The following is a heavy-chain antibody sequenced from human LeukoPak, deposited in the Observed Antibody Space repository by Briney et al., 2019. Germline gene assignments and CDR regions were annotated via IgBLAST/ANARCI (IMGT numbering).Heavy chain of an antibody. V-gene: IGHV2-5*02. CDR1: GFSLTSSGVG. Sequence: ESGPTLVRPTHTLTLTCSFSGFSLTSSGVGVGWIRQPPGQALEWLALIYWDDDKRYSPSLKSRLTITKDTSKNQVVLTMTNMDPADTATYYCARRTMLRGLGDSWGQGTLVSVSS. D-gene: IGHD3-10*01. CDR2: IYWDDDK. CDR3: ARRTMLRGLGDS. J-gene: IGHJ5*01.